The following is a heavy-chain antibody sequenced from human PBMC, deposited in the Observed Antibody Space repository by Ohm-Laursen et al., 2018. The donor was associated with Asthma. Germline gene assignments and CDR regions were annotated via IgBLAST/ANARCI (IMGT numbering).Heavy chain of an antibody. CDR1: GYTFSRYS. Sequence: PLRLSCTASGYTFSRYSIHWVRQIPGKGLEGVASISTASSFIYYADSVRGRFTTYRDNARNSVYLQMNSLRAEDTALYYCARIGPEWELPGREYSLHHWGEGTLVTVSS. D-gene: IGHD1-26*01. V-gene: IGHV3-21*01. CDR2: ISTASSFI. CDR3: ARIGPEWELPGREYSLHH. J-gene: IGHJ1*01.